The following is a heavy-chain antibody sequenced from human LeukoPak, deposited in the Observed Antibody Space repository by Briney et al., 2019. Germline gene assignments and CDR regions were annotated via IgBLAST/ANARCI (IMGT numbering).Heavy chain of an antibody. CDR3: AKDQYFVTGYYSHMDV. V-gene: IGHV3-30*18. J-gene: IGHJ6*03. CDR2: ISYDGSNI. D-gene: IGHD2-21*02. Sequence: PGGSLRLSCAASGFSFSVYWMHWVRQAPGKGLEWVAVISYDGSNINYAESVKGRFTISRDNSKNTLYLQMNSLRAEDTAVYYCAKDQYFVTGYYSHMDVWGKGTTVTISS. CDR1: GFSFSVYW.